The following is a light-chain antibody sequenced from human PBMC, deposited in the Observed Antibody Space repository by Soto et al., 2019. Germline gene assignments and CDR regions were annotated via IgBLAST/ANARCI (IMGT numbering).Light chain of an antibody. Sequence: QSALTQPRSVSGSPGQSVTISCTGTSSDVGGYNYVSWYQQHPGKAPKLMIYDVSKRPSGVPDRFSGSKSGNTASLTISGLQAEDEADYYCCSYADNYEVFGGGTQLTVL. CDR2: DVS. V-gene: IGLV2-11*01. CDR1: SSDVGGYNY. CDR3: CSYADNYEV. J-gene: IGLJ2*01.